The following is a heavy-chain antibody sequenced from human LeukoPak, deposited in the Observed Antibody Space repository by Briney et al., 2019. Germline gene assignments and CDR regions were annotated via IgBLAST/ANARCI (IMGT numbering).Heavy chain of an antibody. D-gene: IGHD6-19*01. Sequence: GGSLRLSCEASGFTFSTYGMHWVRQAPGKGLEWVAVIWYDGSNKNYADSVKGRFTISRDNSKNTLYLQMNSLRAEDTAVYYCARRLSSGWYGFDYWGQGTLVTVSS. J-gene: IGHJ4*02. V-gene: IGHV3-33*01. CDR2: IWYDGSNK. CDR3: ARRLSSGWYGFDY. CDR1: GFTFSTYG.